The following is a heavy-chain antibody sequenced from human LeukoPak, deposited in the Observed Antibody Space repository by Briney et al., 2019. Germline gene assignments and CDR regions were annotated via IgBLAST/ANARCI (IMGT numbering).Heavy chain of an antibody. CDR2: INTNTGNP. CDR1: GYTLTSYA. V-gene: IGHV7-4-1*02. Sequence: GASVKVSCKASGYTLTSYAMNWVRQAPGQGLEWMGWINTNTGNPTYAQGFTGRFVFSLDTSVSTAYLQISSLKAEDTAVYYCAREEAAAGTRNWFDPWGQGTLVTVSS. J-gene: IGHJ5*02. CDR3: AREEAAAGTRNWFDP. D-gene: IGHD6-13*01.